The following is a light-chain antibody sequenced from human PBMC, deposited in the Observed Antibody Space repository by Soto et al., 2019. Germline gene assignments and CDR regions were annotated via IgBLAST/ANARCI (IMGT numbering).Light chain of an antibody. CDR2: TAS. CDR1: QDISNH. J-gene: IGKJ4*01. Sequence: DIQMTQSPSSLSASVGDRVTITCRASQDISNHLAWFQQKPGKAPKSLISTASSLQSGVPSKFSGSGSGTDFTLTISRLQPEDFATYYCKQYNSYPVSFGGGTTVEIK. V-gene: IGKV1-16*02. CDR3: KQYNSYPVS.